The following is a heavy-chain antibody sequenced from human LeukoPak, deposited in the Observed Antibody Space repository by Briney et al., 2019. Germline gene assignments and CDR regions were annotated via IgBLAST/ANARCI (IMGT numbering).Heavy chain of an antibody. V-gene: IGHV1-18*01. CDR3: ARDIPIWRSSRWYYFDC. D-gene: IGHD6-13*01. CDR2: ISAYNGNT. CDR1: GYTFTSYG. Sequence: GASVKVSCKASGYTFTSYGVSWVRQAPGQGGEWMGWISAYNGNTNYAQKLQGRVIMTTDTSTSTAYMELRSLRSDDTAVYYCARDIPIWRSSRWYYFDCWGQGTLVTVSS. J-gene: IGHJ4*02.